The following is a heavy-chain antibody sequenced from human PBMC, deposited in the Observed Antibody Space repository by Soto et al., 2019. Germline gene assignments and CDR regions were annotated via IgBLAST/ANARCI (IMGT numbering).Heavy chain of an antibody. Sequence: KTSETLSLTCTVSGGSISSYYWSWIRQPPGKGLEWIGYIYYSGSTNYNPSLKSRVTISVDTSKNQFSLKLSSVTAADTAVYYCARGGAVAVNVFDYWGQGTLVTVS. D-gene: IGHD6-19*01. CDR3: ARGGAVAVNVFDY. J-gene: IGHJ4*02. CDR1: GGSISSYY. V-gene: IGHV4-59*01. CDR2: IYYSGST.